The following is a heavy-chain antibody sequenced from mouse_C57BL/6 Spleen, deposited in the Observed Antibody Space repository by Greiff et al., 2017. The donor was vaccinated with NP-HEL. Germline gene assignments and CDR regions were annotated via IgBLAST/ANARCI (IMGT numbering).Heavy chain of an antibody. Sequence: QVQLQQPGTDLVKPGASVKLSCKASGYTFTSYWMHWVKQRPGQGLEWLGNINPSNGGTNYTEKFKSKATLTVDKSSSTAYMQLSRLTSEDSAVYYCARSLNPYYFDYWGQGTTLTVSS. CDR2: INPSNGGT. CDR1: GYTFTSYW. CDR3: ARSLNPYYFDY. V-gene: IGHV1-53*01. J-gene: IGHJ2*01.